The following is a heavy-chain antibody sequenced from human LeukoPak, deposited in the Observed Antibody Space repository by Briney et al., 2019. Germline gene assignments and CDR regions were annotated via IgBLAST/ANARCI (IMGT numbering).Heavy chain of an antibody. Sequence: TGGSLRLSCAASGFTFSNAWMSWVRQAPGKGLEWVGRIKSKTDGGTTDYAAPVKGRFTISRDDSKNTLYLQMNSLKTEDTAVYYCTTDRVCQAAAIDCWGQGTLVTVSS. CDR3: TTDRVCQAAAIDC. CDR1: GFTFSNAW. D-gene: IGHD6-13*01. V-gene: IGHV3-15*01. J-gene: IGHJ4*02. CDR2: IKSKTDGGTT.